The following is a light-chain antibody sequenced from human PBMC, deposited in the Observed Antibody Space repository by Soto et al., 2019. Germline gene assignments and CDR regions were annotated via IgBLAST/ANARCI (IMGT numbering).Light chain of an antibody. V-gene: IGLV2-8*01. CDR3: SSYAGSKTL. J-gene: IGLJ2*01. CDR1: SSDVGGYNY. Sequence: QSALTQPPSASGSPGQSVTISCTGTSSDVGGYNYVSWYQQHPGKAPKLMIYEVSKRPSGVPDRFSGSKSGNTASLTVSGLQAEDEADYYFSSYAGSKTLFGGGTELTVL. CDR2: EVS.